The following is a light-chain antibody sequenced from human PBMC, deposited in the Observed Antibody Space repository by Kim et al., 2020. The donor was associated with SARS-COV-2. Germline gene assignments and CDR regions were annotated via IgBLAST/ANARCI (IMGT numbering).Light chain of an antibody. V-gene: IGLV2-8*01. CDR3: SSYAGSNNPVV. J-gene: IGLJ2*01. Sequence: HSATISCTGTSSDVGGYNYVSWYQQHPGKAPKLMIYEVSKRPSGVPDRFSGSKSGNTASLTVSGLQAEDEADYYCSSYAGSNNPVVFGGGTQLTVL. CDR2: EVS. CDR1: SSDVGGYNY.